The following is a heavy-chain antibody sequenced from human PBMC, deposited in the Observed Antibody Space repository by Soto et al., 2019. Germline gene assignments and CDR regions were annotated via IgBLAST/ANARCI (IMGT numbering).Heavy chain of an antibody. V-gene: IGHV1-69*01. CDR1: GGTFSSYS. CDR2: IIPIFGTA. J-gene: IGHJ4*02. CDR3: ARDGGRHSGGTAY. Sequence: QVQLVQSGAEVKKPGSSVKVSCKASGGTFSSYSINWVRQAPGQGLEWMGEIIPIFGTANYAQKFQGRVTSTADESTSTAYMELSTLRSADTAVYYCARDGGRHSGGTAYWGQGTLLTVSS. D-gene: IGHD1-26*01.